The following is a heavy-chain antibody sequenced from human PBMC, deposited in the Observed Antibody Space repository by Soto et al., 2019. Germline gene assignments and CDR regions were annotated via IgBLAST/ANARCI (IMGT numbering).Heavy chain of an antibody. CDR1: GGTFSSYA. D-gene: IGHD3-22*01. Sequence: QVQLVQSGAEVKKPGSSVKVSCKASGGTFSSYAISWVRHAPGQGLEWMGGIIPIFGTANYAQKFQGRVTITADESTSTAYMELSSLRSEDTAVYYCARAKNYYDSSGYPHWGQGTLVTVSS. J-gene: IGHJ4*02. CDR3: ARAKNYYDSSGYPH. CDR2: IIPIFGTA. V-gene: IGHV1-69*01.